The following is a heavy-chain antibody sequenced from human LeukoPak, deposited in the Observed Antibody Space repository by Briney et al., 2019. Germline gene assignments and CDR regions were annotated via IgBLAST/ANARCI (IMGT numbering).Heavy chain of an antibody. D-gene: IGHD1-26*01. J-gene: IGHJ4*02. Sequence: GGSLRLSCAASGFTFSSYWMHWVRQAPGKGPVWVSRINSDGSITTYADSVKGRFTISRDNAKNTLYLQMNSLRAEDTAVYHCARDLGRAGATAGGYWGQGTLVTVSS. CDR2: INSDGSIT. CDR3: ARDLGRAGATAGGY. V-gene: IGHV3-74*01. CDR1: GFTFSSYW.